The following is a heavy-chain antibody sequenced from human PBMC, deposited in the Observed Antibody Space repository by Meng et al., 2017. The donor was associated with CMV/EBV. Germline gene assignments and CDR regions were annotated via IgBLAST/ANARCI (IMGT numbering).Heavy chain of an antibody. CDR2: IDTDGTVT. CDR1: GFTFSDYW. Sequence: EVQLVESGGGLVRPGGSLGLSCADSGFTFSDYWMHWVRQAPGEGPVWVSRIDTDGTVTSYAESVRGRFTISRDNSKNTLYLQMNDLRAGDSGVYYCVRDLVGNRDSWGHGTLVTVSS. J-gene: IGHJ5*01. D-gene: IGHD1-14*01. CDR3: VRDLVGNRDS. V-gene: IGHV3-74*03.